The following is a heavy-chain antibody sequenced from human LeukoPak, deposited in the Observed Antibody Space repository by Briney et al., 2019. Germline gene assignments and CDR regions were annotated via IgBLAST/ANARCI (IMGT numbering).Heavy chain of an antibody. CDR3: ASERAAAGTSPFDF. CDR1: GFTFSSYG. D-gene: IGHD6-13*01. V-gene: IGHV3-30*02. J-gene: IGHJ4*02. CDR2: IRYDGSNK. Sequence: GGSLRLSCAASGFTFSSYGMHWARQAPGKGLEWVAFIRYDGSNKYYADSVKGRFTVSRDNSKNTLYLQMNSLRAEDTAVYYCASERAAAGTSPFDFWGQGTLVTVSS.